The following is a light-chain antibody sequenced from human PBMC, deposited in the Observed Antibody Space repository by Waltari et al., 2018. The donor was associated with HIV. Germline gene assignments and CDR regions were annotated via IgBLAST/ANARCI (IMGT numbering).Light chain of an antibody. J-gene: IGLJ3*02. V-gene: IGLV1-47*01. Sequence: QSELPHSPAASGTPGQRLTISCFGSSSYFARISESWYNHFPGATPKVFIYKDNERPSGVPDRISGSKSGTSASLLISGLRSDDEADYYCAVWDESLDGGLFGGGTKLTVL. CDR2: KDN. CDR1: SSYFARIS. CDR3: AVWDESLDGGL.